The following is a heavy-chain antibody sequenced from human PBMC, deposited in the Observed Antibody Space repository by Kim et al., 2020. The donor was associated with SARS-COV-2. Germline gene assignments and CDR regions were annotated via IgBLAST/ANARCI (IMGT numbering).Heavy chain of an antibody. J-gene: IGHJ4*02. D-gene: IGHD3-16*01. Sequence: SETLSLTCTVSGGSIPNKYWSWIRQPPGKGLEWIGYISYTGKTDYSPSLKSRVTISLDTSNSHFSLKLGSVTAADTAIYYCARSDPGGAFYYWGQ. CDR1: GGSIPNKY. CDR3: ARSDPGGAFYY. CDR2: ISYTGKT. V-gene: IGHV4-59*13.